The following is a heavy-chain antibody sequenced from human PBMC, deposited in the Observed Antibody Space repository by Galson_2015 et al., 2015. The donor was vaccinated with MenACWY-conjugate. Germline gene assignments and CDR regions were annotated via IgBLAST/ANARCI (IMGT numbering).Heavy chain of an antibody. D-gene: IGHD1-1*01. V-gene: IGHV3-74*01. Sequence: SLRLSCAASGFTFNNYWMHWVRQPPGKGLEWISYIKADGSFSNYADSVKGRFTISTDNAKNMVYLQMDSLRDEDTAVYFCASDNNWSFDSWGQGTLVTVSS. CDR3: ASDNNWSFDS. CDR2: IKADGSFS. J-gene: IGHJ4*02. CDR1: GFTFNNYW.